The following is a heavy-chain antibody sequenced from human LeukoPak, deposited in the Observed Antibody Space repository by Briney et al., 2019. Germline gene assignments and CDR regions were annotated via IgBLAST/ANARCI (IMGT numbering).Heavy chain of an antibody. CDR3: ARDLHEGFWSGPRSNYFDY. CDR2: IYYSGST. V-gene: IGHV4-59*01. D-gene: IGHD3-3*01. Sequence: SETLSLTCTVSGGSISSYYWSWIWQPPGKGLEWIGYIYYSGSTNYNPSLKSRVTISVVTSKNQFSLKLSSVTAADTAVYYCARDLHEGFWSGPRSNYFDYWGQGTLVTVSS. CDR1: GGSISSYY. J-gene: IGHJ4*02.